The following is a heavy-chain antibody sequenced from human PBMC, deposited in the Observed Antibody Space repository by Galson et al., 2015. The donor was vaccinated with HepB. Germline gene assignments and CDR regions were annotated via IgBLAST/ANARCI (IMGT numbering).Heavy chain of an antibody. CDR2: IKQDGSEI. V-gene: IGHV3-7*03. CDR3: ARDGVRSLGSCYCMDV. J-gene: IGHJ6*02. CDR1: GFTFGSYW. D-gene: IGHD3-3*01. Sequence: SLRLSCAVSGFTFGSYWMNWVRQAPGKGLEWVANIKQDGSEIHYVDSVKGRFTISRDNAKNSLYLQMNSLRAEDTAVYYCARDGVRSLGSCYCMDVWGQGTTVTVSS.